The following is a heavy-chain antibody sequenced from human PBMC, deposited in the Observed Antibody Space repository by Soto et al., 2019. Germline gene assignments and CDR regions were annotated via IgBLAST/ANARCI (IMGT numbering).Heavy chain of an antibody. V-gene: IGHV1-3*01. D-gene: IGHD7-27*01. CDR2: INAGNGNT. CDR3: ARDLTGWDDFDY. CDR1: GYTFTSYA. J-gene: IGHJ4*02. Sequence: ASVKVSCKASGYTFTSYAMHWVRQAPGQRLEWMGWINAGNGNTKYSQKFQGRVTITRDTSASKAYMELSSLISEDTAVYYCARDLTGWDDFDYWGQGTLVTVSS.